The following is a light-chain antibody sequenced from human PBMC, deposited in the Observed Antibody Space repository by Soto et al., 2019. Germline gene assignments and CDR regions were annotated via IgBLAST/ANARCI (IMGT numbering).Light chain of an antibody. CDR2: RND. CDR3: LSYAGSNTLL. V-gene: IGLV1-47*01. CDR1: SSNIGSNY. J-gene: IGLJ2*01. Sequence: QSVLTQAPSASGTPGQRVTISCSGSSSNIGSNYVYYYQQLPGTAPKLLFYRNDQRPSGVPDRFSGSKSGYRASLAISGLQADDEAIYYCLSYAGSNTLLFGGGTKLTVL.